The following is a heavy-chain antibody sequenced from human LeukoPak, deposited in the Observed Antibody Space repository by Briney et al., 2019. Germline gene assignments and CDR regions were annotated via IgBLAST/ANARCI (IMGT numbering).Heavy chain of an antibody. CDR1: GFTFSSYS. CDR3: ARGIAGYCSSTSCPTG. V-gene: IGHV3-21*01. Sequence: GGSLRLSCAASGFTFSSYSMNWVRQAPGKGLEWVSSISSSSSYIYYADSVKGRFAISRDNAKNSLYPQMNSLRAEDTAVYYCARGIAGYCSSTSCPTGWGQGTLVTVSS. J-gene: IGHJ4*02. D-gene: IGHD2-2*01. CDR2: ISSSSSYI.